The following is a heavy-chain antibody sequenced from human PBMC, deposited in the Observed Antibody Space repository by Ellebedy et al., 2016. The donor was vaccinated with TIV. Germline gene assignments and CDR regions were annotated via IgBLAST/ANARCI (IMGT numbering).Heavy chain of an antibody. CDR1: GFTFSRFW. Sequence: GESLKISCAASGFTFSRFWTGWIRQAPGKGLEWVAHMKYDEIESYYANSVKGRFTISRDNAKNTLYLQMNSLRAEDTAVYYCARGACMLLSCRSGYGMDVWGQGTTVTVSS. D-gene: IGHD2-8*01. V-gene: IGHV3-7*02. J-gene: IGHJ6*02. CDR3: ARGACMLLSCRSGYGMDV. CDR2: MKYDEIES.